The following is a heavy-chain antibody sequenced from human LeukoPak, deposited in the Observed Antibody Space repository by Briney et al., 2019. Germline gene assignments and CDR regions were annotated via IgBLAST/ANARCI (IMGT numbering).Heavy chain of an antibody. D-gene: IGHD3-3*01. V-gene: IGHV3-21*01. J-gene: IGHJ5*02. CDR1: GFTFSSYS. CDR3: ATVSRPTRFGVVIIPVVWFDP. CDR2: ISSCSSYI. Sequence: GGSLRLSCAASGFTFSSYSMNWVRQAPGKGLEWVSSISSCSSYIYYADSVKGRFTISRDNAKNSLYLQMNSLRAEDTAVYYCATVSRPTRFGVVIIPVVWFDPWGQGTLVTVSS.